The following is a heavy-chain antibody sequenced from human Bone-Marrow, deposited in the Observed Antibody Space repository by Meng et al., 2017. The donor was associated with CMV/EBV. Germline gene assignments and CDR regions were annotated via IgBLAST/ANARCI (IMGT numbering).Heavy chain of an antibody. Sequence: CAASGFTFSNYAIHCVHQAPGKGLECVPVITYDGSNKYYADSVKGRFTISRDNSKNTLYLQMNSLRDEDTAVYYCTRSTWIQLWFFDYWGQGTLVTVSS. D-gene: IGHD5-18*01. CDR1: GFTFSNYA. CDR2: ITYDGSNK. J-gene: IGHJ4*02. CDR3: TRSTWIQLWFFDY. V-gene: IGHV3-30*04.